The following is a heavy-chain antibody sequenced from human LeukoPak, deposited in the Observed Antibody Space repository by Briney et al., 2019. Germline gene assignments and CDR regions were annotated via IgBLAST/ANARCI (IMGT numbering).Heavy chain of an antibody. CDR2: IYHSGST. V-gene: IGHV4-4*02. J-gene: IGHJ4*02. Sequence: SETLSLTCAVSGASISSRNWWSWVRQPPGKGLEWIGEIYHSGSTNYNPSLKSRVTISVDKPKNQFSLKLSSVTAADTAVYYCARDLGSGSYLSRGYLEYWGQGTLVTVSS. D-gene: IGHD3-10*01. CDR3: ARDLGSGSYLSRGYLEY. CDR1: GASISSRNW.